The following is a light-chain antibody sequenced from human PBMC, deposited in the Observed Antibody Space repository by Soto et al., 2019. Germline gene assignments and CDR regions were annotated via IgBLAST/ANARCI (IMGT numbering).Light chain of an antibody. Sequence: EVVLTQSPGTLSLSPGQRATLSCRASQSVSGNYLVWYQQKPGQAPSLPIYDASSRATGIPDRFSGSGSGTDFTLTISRLEPEDFAVYYCQQYGSSPLTFGGGTKVEIK. CDR3: QQYGSSPLT. V-gene: IGKV3-20*01. CDR2: DAS. J-gene: IGKJ4*01. CDR1: QSVSGNY.